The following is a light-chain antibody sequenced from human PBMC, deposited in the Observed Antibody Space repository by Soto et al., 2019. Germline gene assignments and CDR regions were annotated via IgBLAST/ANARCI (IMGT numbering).Light chain of an antibody. Sequence: IVLTQSPGTLSLSPGDGATLSCRASQSVRYNYLAWYQQKPGQAPRLLIYGVSTRATGIPDRFCGSGSGTDSTLTIRSLEPEDFAVDYCQQRSNWLTFGGGTKVDI. CDR1: QSVRYNY. J-gene: IGKJ4*01. CDR3: QQRSNWLT. V-gene: IGKV3D-20*02. CDR2: GVS.